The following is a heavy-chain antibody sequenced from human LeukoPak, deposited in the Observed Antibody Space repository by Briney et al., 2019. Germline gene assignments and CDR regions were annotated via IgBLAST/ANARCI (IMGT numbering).Heavy chain of an antibody. CDR1: GGTFSSYA. D-gene: IGHD6-19*01. V-gene: IGHV1-18*01. J-gene: IGHJ4*02. Sequence: ASVKVSCKASGGTFSSYAISWVRQAPGQGLEWMGWISAYNGNTNYAQKLQGRVTMTTDTSTSTAYMELRSLRSDDTAVYYCARDIAVAGTGFDYWGQGTLVTVSS. CDR3: ARDIAVAGTGFDY. CDR2: ISAYNGNT.